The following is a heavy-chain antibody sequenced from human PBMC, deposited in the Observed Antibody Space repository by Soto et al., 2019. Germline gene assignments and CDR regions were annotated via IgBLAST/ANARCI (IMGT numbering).Heavy chain of an antibody. J-gene: IGHJ4*02. CDR2: IYYSGST. CDR1: DGSISSYY. V-gene: IGHV4-59*01. D-gene: IGHD5-18*01. Sequence: SETLSLTCTVSDGSISSYYWSWIRQPPGKGLEWIGYIYYSGSTNYNPSLKSRVTISVDTSKNQFSLKLSSVTAADTAVYYCARTLYSYGPRFDYWGQGTLVTVSS. CDR3: ARTLYSYGPRFDY.